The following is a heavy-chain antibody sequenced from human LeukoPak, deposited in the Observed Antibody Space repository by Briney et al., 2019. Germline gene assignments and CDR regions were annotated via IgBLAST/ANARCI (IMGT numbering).Heavy chain of an antibody. D-gene: IGHD3-22*01. CDR2: IYYSGST. CDR3: ARGGIVVALYGMDV. Sequence: SETLSLTCTVSGGSISSSSYDWGWIRQPPGKGLEWIGSIYYSGSTYYNPSLKSRVTISVDTSKNQFSLKLSSVTAADTAVYYCARGGIVVALYGMDVWGQGTTVTVSS. V-gene: IGHV4-39*01. CDR1: GGSISSSSYD. J-gene: IGHJ6*02.